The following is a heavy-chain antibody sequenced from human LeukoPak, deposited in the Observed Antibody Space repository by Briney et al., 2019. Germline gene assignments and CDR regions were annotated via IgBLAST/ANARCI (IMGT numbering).Heavy chain of an antibody. D-gene: IGHD3-10*01. Sequence: GGSLRLSCAASGFTFSSYEMNWVRQAPGKGLEWVSYISSSGSTIYYADSVKGRFTISRDNAKNSLYLQMNSLRAEDTAVYYCARDLGYGSGSWQSNWFDPWGQGTLVTVSS. CDR3: ARDLGYGSGSWQSNWFDP. CDR1: GFTFSSYE. V-gene: IGHV3-48*03. CDR2: ISSSGSTI. J-gene: IGHJ5*02.